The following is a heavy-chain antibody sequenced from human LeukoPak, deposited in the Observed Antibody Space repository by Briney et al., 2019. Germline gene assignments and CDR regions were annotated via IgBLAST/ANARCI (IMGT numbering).Heavy chain of an antibody. J-gene: IGHJ6*03. CDR1: GFTFSSYA. CDR2: ISGSGGST. Sequence: GGSLRLSCAASGFTFSSYAMSWVRQAPGKGLEWVSAISGSGGSTYYADSVKGRFTISRDNSKNTLYLQMNSLRAEDTAVYYCAKGGYCSGGSCPHYYYYYYMDVWGKETTVTVSS. V-gene: IGHV3-23*01. D-gene: IGHD2-15*01. CDR3: AKGGYCSGGSCPHYYYYYYMDV.